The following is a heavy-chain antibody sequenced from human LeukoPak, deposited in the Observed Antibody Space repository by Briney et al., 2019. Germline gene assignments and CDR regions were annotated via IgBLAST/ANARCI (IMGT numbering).Heavy chain of an antibody. Sequence: SETLSLTCTVSGGSISSHDWGWIRQPPGKGLEWIGYIYDSGRATYNPSLKSRVTIPVDTSKDQVSLKVTSVTAADTAVYYCARGRRGRYYDISRYNYFDYWGQGTLVSVSS. V-gene: IGHV4-59*11. CDR1: GGSISSHD. J-gene: IGHJ4*02. CDR3: ARGRRGRYYDISRYNYFDY. D-gene: IGHD3-22*01. CDR2: IYDSGRA.